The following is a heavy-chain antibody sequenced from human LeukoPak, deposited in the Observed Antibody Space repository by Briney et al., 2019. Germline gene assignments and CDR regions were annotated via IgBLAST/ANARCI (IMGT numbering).Heavy chain of an antibody. CDR3: ARRVKGITMVRGVTAFDY. V-gene: IGHV4-34*01. Sequence: PSETLSLTCAVYGGSFSGYYWSWIRQPPGKGLEWIGEINHSGSTNYNPSLKSRVTISVDTSKNQFSLKLSSVTAADTAVYYCARRVKGITMVRGVTAFDYWGQGTLVTVSS. D-gene: IGHD3-10*01. CDR2: INHSGST. J-gene: IGHJ4*02. CDR1: GGSFSGYY.